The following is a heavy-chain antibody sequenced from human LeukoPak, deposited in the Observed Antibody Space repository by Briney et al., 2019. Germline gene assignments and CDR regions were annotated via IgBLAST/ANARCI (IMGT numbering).Heavy chain of an antibody. CDR3: AKDSIGEWPDAFDI. CDR2: IYSGGST. J-gene: IGHJ3*02. Sequence: PGGSLRLSCAASGFTVSSNYMSWVRQAPGKGLEWVSVIYSGGSTYYADSVKGRFTISRDNSKNTLYLQMNSLRAEDTAVYYCAKDSIGEWPDAFDIWGQGTMVTVSS. D-gene: IGHD3-10*01. V-gene: IGHV3-66*01. CDR1: GFTVSSNY.